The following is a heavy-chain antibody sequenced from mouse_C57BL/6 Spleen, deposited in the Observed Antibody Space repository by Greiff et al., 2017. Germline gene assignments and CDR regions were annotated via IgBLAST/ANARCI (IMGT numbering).Heavy chain of an antibody. D-gene: IGHD2-5*01. Sequence: EVQLVESEGGLVQPGSSMKLSCTASGFTFSDYYMAWVRQVPEKGLEWVANINYDGSSTYYLDSLKSRFIISRDNAKNILYLQMSSLKSEDTATYYCARAGYSNFYYAMDYWGQGTSVTVSS. CDR2: INYDGSST. J-gene: IGHJ4*01. CDR3: ARAGYSNFYYAMDY. V-gene: IGHV5-16*01. CDR1: GFTFSDYY.